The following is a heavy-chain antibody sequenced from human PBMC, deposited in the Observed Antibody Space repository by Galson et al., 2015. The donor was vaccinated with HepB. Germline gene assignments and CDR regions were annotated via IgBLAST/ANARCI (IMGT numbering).Heavy chain of an antibody. V-gene: IGHV3-48*01. CDR3: TTAPWELHAFDI. CDR1: GLTFSSYS. D-gene: IGHD1-26*01. CDR2: ISSSSSTI. Sequence: SLRLSCAASGLTFSSYSMNWVRQAPGKGLEWVSYISSSSSTIYYADSVKGRFTISRDNAKNSLYLQMNSLKTEDTAVYYCTTAPWELHAFDIWGQGTMVTVSS. J-gene: IGHJ3*02.